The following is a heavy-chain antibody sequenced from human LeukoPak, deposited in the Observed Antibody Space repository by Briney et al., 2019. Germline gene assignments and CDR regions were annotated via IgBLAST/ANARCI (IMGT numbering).Heavy chain of an antibody. CDR1: GDSISSYY. CDR2: IYYSGYT. V-gene: IGHV4-59*13. D-gene: IGHD5-18*01. Sequence: SETLSLTCTVSGDSISSYYWSWIRQPPGKGLEWIGYIYYSGYTNYNPSLKSRITISVDTSKNQFSLKLSSVTAADTAVYYCARQSTAMGTFDYWGQGTLVPVSS. CDR3: ARQSTAMGTFDY. J-gene: IGHJ4*02.